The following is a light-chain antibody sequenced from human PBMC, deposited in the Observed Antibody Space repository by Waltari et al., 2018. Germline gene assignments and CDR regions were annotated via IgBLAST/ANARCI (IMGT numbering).Light chain of an antibody. CDR2: KSS. CDR1: QSISNW. Sequence: DIQMTQSPSTLSASVGDRVIISCRASQSISNWLAWYQQRPGKAPKLLVYKSSTLESGVTSRFSGSGSGTAFTLTISSLQPEDFATYYCQQYNSYSLLSFGGGTKVEIK. V-gene: IGKV1-5*03. CDR3: QQYNSYSLLS. J-gene: IGKJ4*01.